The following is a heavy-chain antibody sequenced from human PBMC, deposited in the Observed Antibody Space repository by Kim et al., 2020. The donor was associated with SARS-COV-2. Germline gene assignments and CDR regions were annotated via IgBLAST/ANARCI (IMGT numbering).Heavy chain of an antibody. CDR3: AKDQGYCSSTSCTAAGGFDP. CDR1: GFTFSSYG. D-gene: IGHD2-2*01. Sequence: GGSLRLSCAASGFTFSSYGMHWVRQAPGKGLEWVAVISYDGSNKYYADSVKGRFTISRDNSKNTLYLQMNSLRAEDTAVYYCAKDQGYCSSTSCTAAGGFDPWGQGTLVTVSS. CDR2: ISYDGSNK. J-gene: IGHJ5*02. V-gene: IGHV3-30*18.